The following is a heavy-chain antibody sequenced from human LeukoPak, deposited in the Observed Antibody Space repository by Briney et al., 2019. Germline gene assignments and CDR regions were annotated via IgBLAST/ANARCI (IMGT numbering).Heavy chain of an antibody. CDR2: VDHTGST. CDR3: ARGRVSSSTWYSTYYYFFYMDF. D-gene: IGHD4-11*01. J-gene: IGHJ6*03. CDR1: DDSITMYY. V-gene: IGHV4-59*01. Sequence: SETLSLTCTVSDDSITMYYWTWIRQPPGKGLGWIGYVDHTGSTKFNPSLNGRVSISRDTSNNFFSLRLRSVTAADTAVYFCARGRVSSSTWYSTYYYFFYMDFWGKGTTVTVSS.